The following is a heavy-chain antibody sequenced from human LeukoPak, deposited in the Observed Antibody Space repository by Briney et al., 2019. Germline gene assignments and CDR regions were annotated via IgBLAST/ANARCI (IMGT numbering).Heavy chain of an antibody. Sequence: PGGSLRLSCAASGFSVSTNYMSWVRQAPGKGLEWVSLIYSGGTTYYADPVKGRFTISRDNSKNTLYLQMNNLRAEDTALYYCARDKYDILTNYYGMDVWGQGTTVTVSS. D-gene: IGHD3-9*01. CDR3: ARDKYDILTNYYGMDV. J-gene: IGHJ6*02. V-gene: IGHV3-66*01. CDR2: IYSGGTT. CDR1: GFSVSTNY.